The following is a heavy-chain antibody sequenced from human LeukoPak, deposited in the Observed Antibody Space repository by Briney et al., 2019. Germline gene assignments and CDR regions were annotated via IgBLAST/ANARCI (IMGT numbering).Heavy chain of an antibody. CDR2: IIPIFGIA. J-gene: IGHJ6*02. D-gene: IGHD6-13*01. Sequence: GSSVKVSCKASGGTFSSYAISWVRQAPGQGLEWVGRIIPIFGIANYAQKFQGRVTITADKSTSTAYMELSSLRSEDTAVYYCARGTGYSSSWYVRSPYYYYGMDVWGQGTTVTVSS. CDR3: ARGTGYSSSWYVRSPYYYYGMDV. CDR1: GGTFSSYA. V-gene: IGHV1-69*04.